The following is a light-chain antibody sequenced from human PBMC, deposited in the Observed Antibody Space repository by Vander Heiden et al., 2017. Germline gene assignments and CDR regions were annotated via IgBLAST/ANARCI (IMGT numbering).Light chain of an antibody. CDR3: SSYTSSSTGV. Sequence: QSALTQPASVSGSPGQAITISCTGTSRNVGGYNYVYWYQQHPGKAPKLMIYDVSKRPSGVSNRFSGSKSGNTASLTISGLQAEDEADYYCSSYTSSSTGVFGGGTKLTVL. CDR2: DVS. J-gene: IGLJ3*02. V-gene: IGLV2-14*01. CDR1: SRNVGGYNY.